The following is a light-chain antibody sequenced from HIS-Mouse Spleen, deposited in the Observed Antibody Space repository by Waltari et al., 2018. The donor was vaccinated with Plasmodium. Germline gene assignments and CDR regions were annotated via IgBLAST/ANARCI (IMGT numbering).Light chain of an antibody. V-gene: IGKV1-33*01. CDR1: QDISNY. CDR2: DAS. Sequence: DIQMTQSTSSLSASVGDRVTITCQASQDISNYLNWYQQKPGKAPKPLIYDASNLETGVPSRFSGSGSGTDFTFTISSLQPEDIATYYCQQYDNHPLTFGGGTKVEIK. CDR3: QQYDNHPLT. J-gene: IGKJ4*01.